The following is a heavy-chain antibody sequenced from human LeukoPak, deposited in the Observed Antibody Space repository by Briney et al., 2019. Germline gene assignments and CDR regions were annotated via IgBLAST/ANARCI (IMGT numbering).Heavy chain of an antibody. V-gene: IGHV3-30*02. CDR1: GFTFSSYG. Sequence: PGGSLRLSCAASGFTFSSYGMHWVRQAPGKGLEWVAFIRHDGSNKYYADFVKGRFTISRDNSKNTLYLQMNSLRAEDTAVYYCARGYYYYYMDVWGKGTTVTVSS. CDR3: ARGYYYYYMDV. J-gene: IGHJ6*03. CDR2: IRHDGSNK.